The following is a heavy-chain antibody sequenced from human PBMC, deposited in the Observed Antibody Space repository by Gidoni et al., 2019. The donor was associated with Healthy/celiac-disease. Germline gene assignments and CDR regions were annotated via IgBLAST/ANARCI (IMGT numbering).Heavy chain of an antibody. CDR1: GGSISRGGYY. J-gene: IGHJ4*02. Sequence: QVQLQESGPGLVTPSQTLSLPCSVSGGSISRGGYYWSWIRQHPGKGLEWIGYIYYSGSTYYNPSLKSRVTISVDTSKNQFSLKLSSVTAADTAVYYCARRNYDFWSGYYTDDYWGQGTLVTVSS. CDR3: ARRNYDFWSGYYTDDY. V-gene: IGHV4-31*03. D-gene: IGHD3-3*01. CDR2: IYYSGST.